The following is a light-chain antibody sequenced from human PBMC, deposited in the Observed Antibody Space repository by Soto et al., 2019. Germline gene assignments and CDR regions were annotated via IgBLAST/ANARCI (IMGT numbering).Light chain of an antibody. J-gene: IGKJ1*01. CDR3: QQYGSPPRT. CDR1: QSVSSNY. V-gene: IGKV3-20*01. CDR2: AAS. Sequence: EIVLTQSPGTLSLSPGERATLSCRASQSVSSNYLAWYQQKPGQAPRLLIYAASNRITGIPDRFSGSGSGTDFTLTISRLEPEDFVVYHCQQYGSPPRTFGQGTKVEIK.